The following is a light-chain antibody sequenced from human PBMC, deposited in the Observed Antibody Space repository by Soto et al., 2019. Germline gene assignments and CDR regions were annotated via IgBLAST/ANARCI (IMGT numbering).Light chain of an antibody. CDR1: QSVSSI. CDR2: DAA. J-gene: IGKJ4*02. CDR3: QQSRNWPLT. Sequence: EIVLTQSPATLSLSPGERATLSCRASQSVSSILAWYQQKPGQTPRLLIYDAANRATGIPVRFSGSGSGTDFTLTIGSLEPEDFAVYYCQQSRNWPLTFGGGTKVEIK. V-gene: IGKV3-11*01.